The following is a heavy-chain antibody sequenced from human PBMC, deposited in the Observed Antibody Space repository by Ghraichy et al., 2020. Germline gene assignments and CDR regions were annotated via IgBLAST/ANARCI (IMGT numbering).Heavy chain of an antibody. CDR1: GDNFKNYA. Sequence: SVKVSCKASGDNFKNYAINWVRQAPGQGLEWMGGMFPLLGTVSYAQKFQGRITITADDFWNTAYMDLSSLRSEDTAVYYCTRVRHYYDSGAYGDVWGQGTTVTVSS. V-gene: IGHV1-69*13. CDR3: TRVRHYYDSGAYGDV. D-gene: IGHD3-22*01. J-gene: IGHJ3*01. CDR2: MFPLLGTV.